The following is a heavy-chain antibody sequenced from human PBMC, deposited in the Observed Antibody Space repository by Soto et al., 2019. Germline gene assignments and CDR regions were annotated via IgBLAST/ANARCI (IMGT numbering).Heavy chain of an antibody. CDR3: AREVMITFGGVIAHFDY. CDR2: IYYSGST. J-gene: IGHJ4*02. CDR1: GGSISSGDYY. V-gene: IGHV4-30-4*01. D-gene: IGHD3-16*02. Sequence: QVQLQESGPGLVKPSQTLSLTCTVSGGSISSGDYYWSWIRQPPGKGLEWIGYIYYSGSTYYNPSLKSRVTISVDTSKNQFSLKLSSVTAADTAVYYCAREVMITFGGVIAHFDYWGQGTLVTVSS.